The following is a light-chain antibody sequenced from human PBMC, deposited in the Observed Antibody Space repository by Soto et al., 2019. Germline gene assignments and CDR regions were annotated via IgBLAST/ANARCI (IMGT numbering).Light chain of an antibody. V-gene: IGKV1-5*03. CDR1: QTISSW. J-gene: IGKJ5*01. CDR2: KAS. Sequence: EIQMTQSASTLSASLGDRVTITCRASQTISSWLAWYQQKPGKAPKLRIYKASNLESGVPSRFSGSGSGTEFTLTISSLQPDDFATYYCQQYNYYPTFGQGTRLEIK. CDR3: QQYNYYPT.